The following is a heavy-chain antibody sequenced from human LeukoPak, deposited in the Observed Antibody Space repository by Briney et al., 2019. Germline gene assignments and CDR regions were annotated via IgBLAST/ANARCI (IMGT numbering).Heavy chain of an antibody. J-gene: IGHJ4*02. V-gene: IGHV1-2*02. CDR1: GYTFTGYY. CDR2: INPNSGGT. D-gene: IGHD3-22*01. Sequence: ASVKVSCKASGYTFTGYYMHWVRQAPGQGLEWMGWINPNSGGTNYAQKFQGRVTMTRDTSISTAYMELSRLRPDDTAVYYCARARYYDSSGYFDYWGQGTLVTVSS. CDR3: ARARYYDSSGYFDY.